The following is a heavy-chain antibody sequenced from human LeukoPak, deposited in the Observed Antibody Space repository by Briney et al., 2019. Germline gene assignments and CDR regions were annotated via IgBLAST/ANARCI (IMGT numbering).Heavy chain of an antibody. CDR2: INNWGTK. V-gene: IGHV4-39*01. CDR3: ARLGGGVQLWGN. CDR1: GDSLTSNSHS. J-gene: IGHJ4*02. D-gene: IGHD3-16*01. Sequence: SETLSLTCAVSGDSLTSNSHSWGWIRQSPGEGLQWIVTINNWGTKYYNPSLKSRVTMPVDTSKNQFSLNLISVTAADTAVYYCARLGGGVQLWGNWGQGTLVTVSS.